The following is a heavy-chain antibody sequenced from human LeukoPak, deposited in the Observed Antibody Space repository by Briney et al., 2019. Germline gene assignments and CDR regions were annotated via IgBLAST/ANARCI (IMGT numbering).Heavy chain of an antibody. D-gene: IGHD3-3*01. CDR2: IYWNDDK. CDR3: ARQHSFGVVIPCYFDY. CDR1: GFSLSTSGVG. Sequence: ESGPTLVKPTQTLTLTCTFSGFSLSTSGVGVGWIRQPPGKALEWLALIYWNDDKRYSPSLKSRLTITKDTSKNQVVLTMTNMDPVDTATYYCARQHSFGVVIPCYFDYWGQGTLVTVSS. V-gene: IGHV2-5*01. J-gene: IGHJ4*02.